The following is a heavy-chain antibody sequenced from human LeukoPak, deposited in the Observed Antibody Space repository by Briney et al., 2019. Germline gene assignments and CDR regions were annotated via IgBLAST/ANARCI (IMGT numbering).Heavy chain of an antibody. CDR1: GGSFSGYY. CDR2: IHYKGAT. V-gene: IGHV4-34*01. Sequence: PSETLSLTCAVSGGSFSGYYWSWIRQSPGKGLEWIAEIHYKGATSHKPSLESRVTISRDTSKNQISLKVTSVTAADTAVYYCARGILGSFYFDVWGRGTLVTVSS. CDR3: ARGILGSFYFDV. J-gene: IGHJ2*01. D-gene: IGHD3-3*01.